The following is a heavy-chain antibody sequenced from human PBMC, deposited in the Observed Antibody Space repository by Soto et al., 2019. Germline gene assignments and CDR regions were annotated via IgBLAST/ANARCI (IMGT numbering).Heavy chain of an antibody. CDR3: ARSYMVRGVANWFDP. J-gene: IGHJ5*02. V-gene: IGHV4-4*02. D-gene: IGHD3-10*01. Sequence: QVQLQESGPGLVKPSGTLSLTCAVSGGSISSSNWWSWVRQPPGTGLEWIGEIYHSGSTNYNPSLKGRVTISVDKSKTQFSLKLSSVTAADTAVYYCARSYMVRGVANWFDPWGQGTLVTVSS. CDR2: IYHSGST. CDR1: GGSISSSNW.